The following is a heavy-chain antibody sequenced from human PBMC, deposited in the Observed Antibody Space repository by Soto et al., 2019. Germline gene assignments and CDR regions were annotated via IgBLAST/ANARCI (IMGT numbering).Heavy chain of an antibody. CDR1: GFTFSSYW. CDR3: ARATRPPFWSGYYADY. V-gene: IGHV3-7*03. Sequence: PGGSLRLSCAASGFTFSSYWMSWVRQAPGKGLEWVANIKQDGSEKYYVDSVKGRFTISRDNAKNSLYLQMNSLRAEDTAVYHCARATRPPFWSGYYADYWGQGTLVTVSS. CDR2: IKQDGSEK. J-gene: IGHJ4*02. D-gene: IGHD3-3*01.